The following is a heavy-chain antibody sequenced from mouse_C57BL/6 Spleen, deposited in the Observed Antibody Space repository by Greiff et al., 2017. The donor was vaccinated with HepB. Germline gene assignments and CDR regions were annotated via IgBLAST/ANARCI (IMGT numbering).Heavy chain of an antibody. V-gene: IGHV1-55*01. CDR2: IYPGSGST. CDR1: GYTFTSYW. Sequence: VQLQQPGAELVKPGASVKMSCKASGYTFTSYWITWVKQRPGQGLEWIGDIYPGSGSTNYNEKFKSKATLTVDTSSSTAYMQLSSLTSEDSAVYYCARWPVYYGNSYAMDYWGQGTSVTVSS. D-gene: IGHD2-1*01. CDR3: ARWPVYYGNSYAMDY. J-gene: IGHJ4*01.